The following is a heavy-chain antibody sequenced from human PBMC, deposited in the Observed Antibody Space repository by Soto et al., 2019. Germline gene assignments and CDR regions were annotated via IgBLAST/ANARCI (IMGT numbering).Heavy chain of an antibody. D-gene: IGHD6-13*01. CDR1: GYTFTNFD. V-gene: IGHV1-8*01. CDR3: ATGFGSSWNTGAYNRLDF. CDR2: MSPNSENK. J-gene: IGHJ4*02. Sequence: ASVKVSCKTSGYTFTNFDVNWVRQAAGQGLEWMGWMSPNSENKGYAQKFQGRVSMTRDTSITTAYMELSSLRSEDTAVYYCATGFGSSWNTGAYNRLDFWGQGTLVAVSS.